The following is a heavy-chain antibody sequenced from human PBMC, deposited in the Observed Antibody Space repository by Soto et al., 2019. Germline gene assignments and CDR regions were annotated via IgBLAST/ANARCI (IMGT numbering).Heavy chain of an antibody. V-gene: IGHV1-3*01. Sequence: QVQLVQSGAEVKKPGASVKVSCEASGYTFANYAIHWVRQAPGQRLEWMGWINAGNGNTKYSQKFQGRVTITRDTSASTAYMELSSLRSEDTAVFYWARGERYYYDSSGYFGFDYWGQGTLVTVSS. D-gene: IGHD3-22*01. J-gene: IGHJ4*02. CDR3: ARGERYYYDSSGYFGFDY. CDR1: GYTFANYA. CDR2: INAGNGNT.